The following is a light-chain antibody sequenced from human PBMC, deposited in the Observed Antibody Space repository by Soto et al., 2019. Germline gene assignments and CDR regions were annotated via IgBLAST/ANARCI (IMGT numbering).Light chain of an antibody. CDR2: KAS. J-gene: IGKJ1*01. V-gene: IGKV1-5*03. CDR1: QSISSW. Sequence: DIQMTQSPSTLSASVGDRVTITCRASQSISSWLAWYQQKPGKAPKLLIYKASSLESGVPSRFSGSGSGTESTLTITSLQPDDFATCYSQGYNSYSWTFGNGTKVELK. CDR3: QGYNSYSWT.